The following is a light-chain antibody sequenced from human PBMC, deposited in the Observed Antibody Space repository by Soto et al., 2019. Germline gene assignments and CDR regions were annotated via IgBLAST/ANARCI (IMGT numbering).Light chain of an antibody. Sequence: EIVLTQSPGTLSLSPGERATLSCRASQSVTSTYLAWYQQKPGQPPRLLIYGASNRATAIPDRFSGSGSGKDFTLTISSLEPEDFTVYYCQQYHRLPTTYGPGTKVDI. CDR3: QQYHRLPTT. CDR1: QSVTSTY. V-gene: IGKV3-20*01. CDR2: GAS. J-gene: IGKJ3*01.